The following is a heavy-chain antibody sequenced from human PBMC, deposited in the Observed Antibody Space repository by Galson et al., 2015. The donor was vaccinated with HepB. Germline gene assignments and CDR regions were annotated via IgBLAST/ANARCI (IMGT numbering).Heavy chain of an antibody. CDR2: IHSGGSI. CDR3: ARVAVAGIYLDY. J-gene: IGHJ4*02. Sequence: SLRLSCAASGFTVSSDYMSWVRQVPGKGLEWVSVIHSGGSIDYADSVKGRFTVSRDNSKNTVYLQMSSLRVEDTAMFYCARVAVAGIYLDYWGQGTLVTVSS. D-gene: IGHD6-19*01. V-gene: IGHV3-66*02. CDR1: GFTVSSDY.